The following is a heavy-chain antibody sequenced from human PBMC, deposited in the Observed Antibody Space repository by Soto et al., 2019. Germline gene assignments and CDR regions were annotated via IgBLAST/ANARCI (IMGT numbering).Heavy chain of an antibody. J-gene: IGHJ6*02. Sequence: QVQLVESGGGAVQPGRSLRLSCADSGFTFDSYAMHWVRQAPGKGLEWVAVISYDGTNQYYADSVKGRFTISRDNSRNTLHLEMNSMRLEDTAVYYCARQSGGRSSYYYYGMDVWGQGTTVTVSS. D-gene: IGHD1-26*01. V-gene: IGHV3-30-3*01. CDR3: ARQSGGRSSYYYYGMDV. CDR1: GFTFDSYA. CDR2: ISYDGTNQ.